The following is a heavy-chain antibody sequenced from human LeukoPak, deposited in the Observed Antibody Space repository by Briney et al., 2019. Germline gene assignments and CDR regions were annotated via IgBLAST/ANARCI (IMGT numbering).Heavy chain of an antibody. CDR2: IGGDGGST. CDR3: VKDPHYYDRSGYF. CDR1: GFTFDDYA. D-gene: IGHD3-22*01. Sequence: PGGSLRLSCAASGFTFDDYAMHWVRQAPGKGLEWVSLIGGDGGSTYYADSVKGRFTISRDNSKNSLFLQMKSLRTDDTALYYCVKDPHYYDRSGYFWGQGTLVTVSS. V-gene: IGHV3-43*02. J-gene: IGHJ4*02.